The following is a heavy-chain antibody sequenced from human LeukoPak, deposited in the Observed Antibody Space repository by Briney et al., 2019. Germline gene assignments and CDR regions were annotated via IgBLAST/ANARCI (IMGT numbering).Heavy chain of an antibody. V-gene: IGHV1-18*01. Sequence: VASVKVSCETSGYTFRNYGITWVRQIPGQGLEWMGWISPYNGNTNYAQKLQGRVTMTTDTSTSTAYMELRSLTSDDTAVYYCARGGVTSVVDVWGKGTTVTISS. CDR2: ISPYNGNT. J-gene: IGHJ6*04. CDR1: GYTFRNYG. CDR3: ARGGVTSVVDV. D-gene: IGHD4-23*01.